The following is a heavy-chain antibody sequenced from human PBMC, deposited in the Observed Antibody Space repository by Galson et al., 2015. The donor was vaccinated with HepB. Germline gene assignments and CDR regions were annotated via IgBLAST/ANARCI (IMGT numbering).Heavy chain of an antibody. D-gene: IGHD3-10*01. V-gene: IGHV3-21*01. CDR1: GFTFSSYS. CDR2: ISSSSSYI. Sequence: SLRLSCAASGFTFSSYSMNWVRQAPGKGLEWVSSISSSSSYIYYADSVKGRFTISRDNAKNSLYLQMNSLRAEDTAVYYCAREPRVMVRGVPLDYWGQGTLVTVSS. CDR3: AREPRVMVRGVPLDY. J-gene: IGHJ4*02.